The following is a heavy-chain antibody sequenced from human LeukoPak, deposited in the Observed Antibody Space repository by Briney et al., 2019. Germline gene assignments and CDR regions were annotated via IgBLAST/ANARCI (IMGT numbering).Heavy chain of an antibody. V-gene: IGHV4-34*01. CDR1: GGSFSGYY. D-gene: IGHD7-27*01. J-gene: IGHJ6*02. CDR2: INHSGST. CDR3: ARAKLGAMDV. Sequence: PSETLSLTCAVYGGSFSGYYWSWIRQPPGKGLEWIGEINHSGSTNYNPSLKSRVTISVDRSKNQFSLKLSSVTAADTAVYYCARAKLGAMDVWGQGTTVTVSS.